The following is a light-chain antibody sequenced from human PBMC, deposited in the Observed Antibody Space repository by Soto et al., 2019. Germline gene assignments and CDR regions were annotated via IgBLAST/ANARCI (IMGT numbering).Light chain of an antibody. CDR3: CSYADNTDYV. CDR2: KVT. CDR1: SSDVGAYNY. V-gene: IGLV2-8*01. J-gene: IGLJ1*01. Sequence: QSVLTQPPSASGSLGQSVTISCTGTSSDVGAYNYVSWYQQHPGKAPKLMIYKVTRRPSGVPDCFSGSKSGNTASLNVSGLQAEDEADYYCCSYADNTDYVFGTGTKVT.